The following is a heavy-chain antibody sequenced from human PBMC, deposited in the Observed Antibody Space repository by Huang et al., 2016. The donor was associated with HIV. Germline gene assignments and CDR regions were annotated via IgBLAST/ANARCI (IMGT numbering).Heavy chain of an antibody. CDR1: GGSFSGYY. D-gene: IGHD3-16*01. CDR3: AREIMISFGGPFDP. V-gene: IGHV4-34*01. CDR2: INHGGIT. J-gene: IGHJ5*02. Sequence: QVHLQQWGAGLLKPSETLSLTCAVYGGSFSGYYWNWIRQSPGKGMEWIGKINHGGITNYNPSLESRVTMSVDPSKKQFSLKLSSVSVADSAVYYCAREIMISFGGPFDPWGQGTLVIVSS.